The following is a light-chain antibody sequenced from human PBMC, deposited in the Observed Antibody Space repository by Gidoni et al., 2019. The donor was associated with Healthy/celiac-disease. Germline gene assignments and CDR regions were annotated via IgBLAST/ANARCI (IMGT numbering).Light chain of an antibody. CDR2: QDI. V-gene: IGLV3-1*01. CDR3: QAWDSSRGV. J-gene: IGLJ3*02. Sequence: YELTQPPSVSVSPGQTACITCSGDKLGDKYACWYQQKPGQSPVLVIYQDIKRPSGIPERFSGSNSGNTATLTISGTQAMDEADYYCQAWDSSRGVFGGGTKLTVL. CDR1: KLGDKY.